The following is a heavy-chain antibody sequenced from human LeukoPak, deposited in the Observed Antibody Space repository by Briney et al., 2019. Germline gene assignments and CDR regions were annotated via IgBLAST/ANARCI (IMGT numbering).Heavy chain of an antibody. Sequence: SETLSLTCAVYGGSFSGYYWSWIRQPPGKGLEWIGEINHSGSTNYNPSLKSRVTISVDTSKNQFSLKLSSVTAADTAVYYCARHQYSGSYERFDPWGQGTLVTVSS. J-gene: IGHJ5*02. D-gene: IGHD1-26*01. CDR1: GGSFSGYY. CDR2: INHSGST. CDR3: ARHQYSGSYERFDP. V-gene: IGHV4-34*01.